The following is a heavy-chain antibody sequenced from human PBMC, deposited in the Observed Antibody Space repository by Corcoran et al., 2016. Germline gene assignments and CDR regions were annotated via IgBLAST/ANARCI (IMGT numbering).Heavy chain of an antibody. D-gene: IGHD1-26*01. CDR2: IIPIFGKA. CDR1: GGTFSSYA. J-gene: IGHJ3*02. V-gene: IGHV1-69*01. Sequence: QVQLVQSGAEVKKPGSSVKVSCKASGGTFSSYAISWVRQAPGQGLEWMGGIIPIFGKANYAQKFQGRVTITADESTSTAYLELSSLRSVDTAVFYCARGDYSGSSKAFYIWGQVTMVTVSS. CDR3: ARGDYSGSSKAFYI.